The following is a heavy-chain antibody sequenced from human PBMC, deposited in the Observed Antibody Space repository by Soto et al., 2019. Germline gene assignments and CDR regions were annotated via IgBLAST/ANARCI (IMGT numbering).Heavy chain of an antibody. Sequence: GGSLRLSCAASGFTFSSYAMSWVRQAPGKGLEWVSAISGSGGSTYYADSVKGRFTISRDNSKNTLYLQMNSLRAEDTAVYYCARVTAIVKFVYYGMDVWGQGTMVTVSS. D-gene: IGHD5-18*01. CDR3: ARVTAIVKFVYYGMDV. J-gene: IGHJ6*02. V-gene: IGHV3-23*01. CDR2: ISGSGGST. CDR1: GFTFSSYA.